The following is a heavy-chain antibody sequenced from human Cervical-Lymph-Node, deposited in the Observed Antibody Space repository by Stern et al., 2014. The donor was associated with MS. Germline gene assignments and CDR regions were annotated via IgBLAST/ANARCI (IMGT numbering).Heavy chain of an antibody. Sequence: VQLVQSGGGVVQPGRSLRLSCEASGVTLTNYALHWVRQAPGTGLEWLAFVSYDGSNKYYADSAKGRFTISRDNSKNTVYLQMDSLRPEDTALYFCARAGTNGWYGSSYFDYWGQGTLVIVSS. CDR2: VSYDGSNK. J-gene: IGHJ4*02. CDR1: GVTLTNYA. CDR3: ARAGTNGWYGSSYFDY. V-gene: IGHV3-30-3*01. D-gene: IGHD6-19*01.